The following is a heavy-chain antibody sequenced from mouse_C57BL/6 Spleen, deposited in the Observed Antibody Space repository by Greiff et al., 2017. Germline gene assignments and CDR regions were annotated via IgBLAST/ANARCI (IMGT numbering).Heavy chain of an antibody. CDR1: GFTFSDFY. Sequence: EVKLMESGGGLVQSGRSLRLSCATSGFTFSDFYMEWVRQAPGKGLEWIAASRNKANDYTTEYSASVKGRFIVSRDTSQSILYLQMNALRAEDTAIYYCARDASGSSFPFAYWGQGTLVTVSA. CDR2: SRNKANDYTT. V-gene: IGHV7-1*01. CDR3: ARDASGSSFPFAY. D-gene: IGHD1-1*01. J-gene: IGHJ3*01.